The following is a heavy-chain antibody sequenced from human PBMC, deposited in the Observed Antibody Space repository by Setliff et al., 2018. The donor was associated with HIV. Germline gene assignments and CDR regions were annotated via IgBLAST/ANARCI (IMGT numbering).Heavy chain of an antibody. CDR1: GCTFTSYA. D-gene: IGHD1-26*01. CDR2: INTNTGNP. V-gene: IGHV7-4-1*02. J-gene: IGHJ6*02. CDR3: ARTMGAPYYYYGMDV. Sequence: ASVKVSCKASGCTFTSYAMNWVRQAPGQGLEWMGWINTNTGNPTYAQGFTGRFVFSLDTSVSTAYLQISSLKAEDTAVYYCARTMGAPYYYYGMDVWGQGTTVTVSS.